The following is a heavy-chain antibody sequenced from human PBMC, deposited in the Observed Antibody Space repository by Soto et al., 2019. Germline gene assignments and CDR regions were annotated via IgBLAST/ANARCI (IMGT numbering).Heavy chain of an antibody. CDR1: GFTFSNAW. J-gene: IGHJ6*03. V-gene: IGHV3-15*01. CDR2: IKSKTDGGTT. Sequence: GGSLRLSCAASGFTFSNAWMSWVRQAPGKGLEWVGRIKSKTDGGTTDYAAPVKGRFTISRDDSKNTLYLQMNSLQTEDTAVYYCTTDYAFWSGYPTDYYYYYMDVWGKGTTVTVSS. D-gene: IGHD3-3*01. CDR3: TTDYAFWSGYPTDYYYYYMDV.